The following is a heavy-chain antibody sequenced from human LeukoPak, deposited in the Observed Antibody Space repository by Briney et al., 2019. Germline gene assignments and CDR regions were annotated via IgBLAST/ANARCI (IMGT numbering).Heavy chain of an antibody. Sequence: ASVKVSCKASGYTFTGYYMHWVRQAPGQGLEWMGWINPNSGGTNYAQKFQGWVTMTRDTSISTAYMELSRLRSDNTAVYYCARDPYSSGWYDYWGQGTLVTVSS. CDR3: ARDPYSSGWYDY. CDR2: INPNSGGT. D-gene: IGHD6-19*01. J-gene: IGHJ4*02. CDR1: GYTFTGYY. V-gene: IGHV1-2*04.